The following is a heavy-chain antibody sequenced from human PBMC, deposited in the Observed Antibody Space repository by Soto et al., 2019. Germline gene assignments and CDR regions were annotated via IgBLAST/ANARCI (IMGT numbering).Heavy chain of an antibody. D-gene: IGHD2-8*02. Sequence: QVHLVESGGGVVQPGRSLRLSCVASGFSFSDSGMHWVRQAPGKGLEWVAAISYDGSNKYYADSVNDRFTISRDNSKNTLSLQINRLRAEDKAVYYCAKSVRYCPGSSCSPEAFDVWGQGTLVSVSS. CDR3: AKSVRYCPGSSCSPEAFDV. V-gene: IGHV3-30*18. CDR1: GFSFSDSG. CDR2: ISYDGSNK. J-gene: IGHJ3*01.